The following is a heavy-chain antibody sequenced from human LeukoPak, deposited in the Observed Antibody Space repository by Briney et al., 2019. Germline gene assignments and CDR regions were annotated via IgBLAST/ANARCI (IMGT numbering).Heavy chain of an antibody. CDR1: GFTFTSSA. CDR2: IVVGSGNT. J-gene: IGHJ3*01. D-gene: IGHD3-22*01. Sequence: SVKVSCKSSGFTFTSSAVQWVRQARGQRLEWIGWIVVGSGNTNYAKKFQERVTITRDMSTSLVYMELSSLRSEDTAVYYCAAEAAYYYDSRDAFDVWGQGTMVTVSS. V-gene: IGHV1-58*01. CDR3: AAEAAYYYDSRDAFDV.